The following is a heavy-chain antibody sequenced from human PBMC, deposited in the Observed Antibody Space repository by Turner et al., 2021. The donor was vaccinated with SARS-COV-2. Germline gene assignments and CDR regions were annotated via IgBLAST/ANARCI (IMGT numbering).Heavy chain of an antibody. CDR1: GFTFSTYG. CDR2: ISYDGSNK. J-gene: IGHJ4*02. Sequence: QVQLVESGGGVVQPGRSLRLSCGASGFTFSTYGMHWVRQAPGKGLEWVALISYDGSNKYYADSVKGRFTISRDNSKNTLYLQMNSLRAEDTAVYYCAKTIGSYYDSSGYYQYFDYWGQGTLVTVSS. V-gene: IGHV3-30*18. CDR3: AKTIGSYYDSSGYYQYFDY. D-gene: IGHD3-22*01.